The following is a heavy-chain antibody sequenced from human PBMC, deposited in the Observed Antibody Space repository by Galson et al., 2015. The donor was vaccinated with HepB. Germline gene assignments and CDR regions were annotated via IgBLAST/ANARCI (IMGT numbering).Heavy chain of an antibody. CDR3: AKDMVPAALAPHYFYYMDV. J-gene: IGHJ6*03. D-gene: IGHD2-2*01. CDR1: GGSISNYY. CDR2: IFTTET. Sequence: ETLSLTCTVSGGSISNYYWSWIRQPAGKGLEWIGRIFTTETSYNPSLKSRVTMSVDTSKNQFSLQLTSVTAADTAVYYCAKDMVPAALAPHYFYYMDVWGKGTTVTGSS. V-gene: IGHV4-4*07.